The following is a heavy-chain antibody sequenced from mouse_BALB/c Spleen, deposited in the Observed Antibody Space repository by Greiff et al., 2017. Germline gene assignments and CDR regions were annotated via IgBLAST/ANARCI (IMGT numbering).Heavy chain of an antibody. V-gene: IGHV5-9-3*01. CDR1: GFTFSSYA. J-gene: IGHJ2*01. Sequence: EVHLVESGGGLVKPGGSLKLSCAASGFTFSSYAMSWVRQTPEKRLEWVATISSGGSYTYYPDSVKGRFTISRDNAKNTLYLQMSSLRSEDTAMYYCARQDYYGNYVDYWGQGTTLTVSS. CDR2: ISSGGSYT. CDR3: ARQDYYGNYVDY. D-gene: IGHD2-1*01.